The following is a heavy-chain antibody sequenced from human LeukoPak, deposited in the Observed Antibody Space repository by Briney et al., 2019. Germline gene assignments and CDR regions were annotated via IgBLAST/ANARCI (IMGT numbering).Heavy chain of an antibody. D-gene: IGHD6-13*01. CDR3: AREGAAAGTEAGYYYYMDV. Sequence: GGSLRLSCAASGFTVSSNYMSWVRQAPGKGLEWVSVIYSGGSTYYADSVKGRFTISRDNSKNTLYLQMNSLGAEDTAVYYCAREGAAAGTEAGYYYYMDVWGKGTTVTVSS. CDR2: IYSGGST. CDR1: GFTVSSNY. V-gene: IGHV3-53*01. J-gene: IGHJ6*03.